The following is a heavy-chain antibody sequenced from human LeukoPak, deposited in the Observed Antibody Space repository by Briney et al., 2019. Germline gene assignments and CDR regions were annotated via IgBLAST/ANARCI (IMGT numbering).Heavy chain of an antibody. Sequence: ASVKVSCKASGYTFTSYYMHWVRQAPGQGLEWMGWINPNSGGTNYAQKFQGRVTMTRDKAISTAYMELSRLRSDDTTVYYCARDRTVTYNWFDPWGQGTLVTVSS. CDR3: ARDRTVTYNWFDP. J-gene: IGHJ5*02. V-gene: IGHV1-2*02. D-gene: IGHD4-11*01. CDR2: INPNSGGT. CDR1: GYTFTSYY.